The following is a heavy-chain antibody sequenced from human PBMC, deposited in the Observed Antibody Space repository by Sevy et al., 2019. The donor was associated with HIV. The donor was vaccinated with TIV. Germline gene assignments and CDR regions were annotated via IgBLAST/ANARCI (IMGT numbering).Heavy chain of an antibody. D-gene: IGHD3-3*01. V-gene: IGHV4-59*01. J-gene: IGHJ6*02. CDR2: IYYSGST. Sequence: SETLSLACTVSGGSISNYYWSWIRQPPGKGLECIGYIYYSGSTNYNPSLNSRVTISIDTSKNQFSLRLSSVTSADTAVYYCARAGGMVDFGIYVWGQGTTVTVSS. CDR1: GGSISNYY. CDR3: ARAGGMVDFGIYV.